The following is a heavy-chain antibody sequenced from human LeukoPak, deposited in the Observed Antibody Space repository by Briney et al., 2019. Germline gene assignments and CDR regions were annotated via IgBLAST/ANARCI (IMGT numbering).Heavy chain of an antibody. D-gene: IGHD3-22*01. V-gene: IGHV4-34*01. Sequence: SETLSLTCAVYGGSFSGYYWSWIRQPPGKGLEWIGEINHSGSTNYNPSLKGRVTISVDTSKNQFSLKLSSVTAADTAVYYCARGSSGYSLVGGYWGREPWSPSPQ. CDR2: INHSGST. CDR1: GGSFSGYY. CDR3: ARGSSGYSLVGGY. J-gene: IGHJ4*02.